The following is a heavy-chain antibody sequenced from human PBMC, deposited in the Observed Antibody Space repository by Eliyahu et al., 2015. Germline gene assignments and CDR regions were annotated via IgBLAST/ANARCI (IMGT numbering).Heavy chain of an antibody. V-gene: IGHV3-48*03. J-gene: IGHJ4*02. CDR3: ARAGADIWGSYRYYYFDY. CDR2: ISSSGSTI. Sequence: EVQLVESGGGLVQPGGSLRLSCAASGFTFXSYEXNWVRQAPGKGLEWVSYISSSGSTIYYADSVKGRFTISRDNAKNSLYLQMNSLRAEDTAVYYCARAGADIWGSYRYYYFDYWGQGTLVTVSS. D-gene: IGHD3-16*02. CDR1: GFTFXSYE.